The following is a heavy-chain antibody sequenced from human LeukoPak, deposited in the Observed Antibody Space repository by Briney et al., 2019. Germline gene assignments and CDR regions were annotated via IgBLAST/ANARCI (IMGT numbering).Heavy chain of an antibody. D-gene: IGHD6-19*01. Sequence: GGSLRLSCAASGFTFSSHSMNWVRQAPGKGLEWVSSFGTRSSSIYYADSVKGRFTISRDNAKNSLYLQMNSLRAEDTAVYYCAREEYSSGWYGFDYWGQGTLVTVSS. CDR3: AREEYSSGWYGFDY. J-gene: IGHJ4*02. V-gene: IGHV3-21*01. CDR2: FGTRSSSI. CDR1: GFTFSSHS.